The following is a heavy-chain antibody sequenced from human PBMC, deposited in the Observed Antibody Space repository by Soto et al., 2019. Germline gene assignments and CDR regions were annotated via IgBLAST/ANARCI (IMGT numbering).Heavy chain of an antibody. D-gene: IGHD3-22*01. V-gene: IGHV3-33*01. CDR2: IYYDGSNK. CDR1: AFVFSNYG. Sequence: QVHLVESGGGVVQPGRSLRLSCEASAFVFSNYGMNWVRQAPGKGLEWVAAIYYDGSNKYYADSVKGRFTISRDNSRNTVYLQMNSLRAEDTAVYYCARDSKDDGSGYYGGFDYWGQGTLVTVSS. CDR3: ARDSKDDGSGYYGGFDY. J-gene: IGHJ4*02.